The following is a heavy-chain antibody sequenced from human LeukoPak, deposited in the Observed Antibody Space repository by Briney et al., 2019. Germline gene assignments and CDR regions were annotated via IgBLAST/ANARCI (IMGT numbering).Heavy chain of an antibody. CDR3: AREDYGVGYYMDV. D-gene: IGHD4-17*01. J-gene: IGHJ6*03. CDR2: IRYDGSYK. CDR1: GFTISSYG. Sequence: RSGGSLRLSCVVSGFTISSYGMHWVRQAPGKGLEWVAFIRYDGSYKKYADSVKGRFTTSRDNSKNTLYLQMNSLRAEDTALYYCAREDYGVGYYMDVWGKGTTVTVSS. V-gene: IGHV3-30*02.